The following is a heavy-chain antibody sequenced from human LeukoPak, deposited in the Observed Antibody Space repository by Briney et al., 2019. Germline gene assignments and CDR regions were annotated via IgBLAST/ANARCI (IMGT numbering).Heavy chain of an antibody. D-gene: IGHD5-18*01. CDR1: GFTFDDYA. Sequence: PGGSLRLSCAASGFTFDDYAMHWVRQAPGKGLEWVSGISWNSGSIGYADSVKGRFTISRDNAKNSLYLQMNSLRAEDTALYYCAKEMVTTRSFDYWGQGTLVTVSS. V-gene: IGHV3-9*01. CDR2: ISWNSGSI. CDR3: AKEMVTTRSFDY. J-gene: IGHJ4*02.